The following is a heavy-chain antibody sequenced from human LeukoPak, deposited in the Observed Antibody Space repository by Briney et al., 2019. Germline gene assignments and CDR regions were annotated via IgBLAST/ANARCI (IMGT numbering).Heavy chain of an antibody. Sequence: GGSLRLSCVASGFTFNSNWMSWVRQVPGKGLEWVANIKQDGSEKYYVDSVKGRFTISRDNAKNSVSLQMNSLRAEDTAMYYCARDKYYDRYFDAWGQGILVTVSS. CDR3: ARDKYYDRYFDA. J-gene: IGHJ4*02. V-gene: IGHV3-7*01. CDR1: GFTFNSNW. D-gene: IGHD3-22*01. CDR2: IKQDGSEK.